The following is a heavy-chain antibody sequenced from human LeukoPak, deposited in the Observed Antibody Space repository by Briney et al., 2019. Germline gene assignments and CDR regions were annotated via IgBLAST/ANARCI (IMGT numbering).Heavy chain of an antibody. J-gene: IGHJ6*03. CDR1: GGSISSSPYY. CDR3: AIPRMTTVTTKLGIYYYYYMDV. Sequence: SETLSLTCTVSGGSISSSPYYWGWIRQPPGKGLEWIGSIYYSGSTYYNPSLKSRVTISVDTSENQFSLKLSSLTAADTAVYYCAIPRMTTVTTKLGIYYYYYMDVWGKGTTVTISS. V-gene: IGHV4-39*07. D-gene: IGHD4-17*01. CDR2: IYYSGST.